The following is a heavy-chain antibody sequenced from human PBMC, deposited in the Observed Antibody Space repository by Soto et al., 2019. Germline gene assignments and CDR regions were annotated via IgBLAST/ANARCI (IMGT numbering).Heavy chain of an antibody. V-gene: IGHV4-34*01. D-gene: IGHD4-17*01. CDR2: INHSGST. CDR3: ARGDYEFDY. CDR1: GGSLSGFY. Sequence: QVQLQQWGAGLLKPSETLSLTCAVHGGSLSGFYWSWVRQPPGKGLEWIGEINHSGSTNYNPSLKSQVTITVDTSKNQFSLKLSSGTAADTAVYFCARGDYEFDYWGQGTLVTVSS. J-gene: IGHJ4*02.